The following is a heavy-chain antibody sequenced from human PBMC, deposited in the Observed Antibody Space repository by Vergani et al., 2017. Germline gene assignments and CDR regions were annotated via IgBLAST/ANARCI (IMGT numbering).Heavy chain of an antibody. J-gene: IGHJ4*02. CDR1: GFTFSSYS. CDR2: ISSSSSTI. D-gene: IGHD3-22*01. V-gene: IGHV3-48*04. CDR3: AREGFDSSGYYAPRFDY. Sequence: EVQLVESGGGLVQPGGSLRLSCAASGFTFSSYSMNWVRQAPGKGLEGVSYISSSSSTIYYADSVKGRFTISRDNAKNSLYLQMNSLRAEDTAVYYCAREGFDSSGYYAPRFDYWGQGTLVTVSS.